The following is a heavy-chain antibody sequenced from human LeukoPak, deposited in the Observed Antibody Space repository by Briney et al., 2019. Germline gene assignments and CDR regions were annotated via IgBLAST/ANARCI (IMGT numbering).Heavy chain of an antibody. CDR2: ISSSGSTI. CDR1: GLTFSDYY. CDR3: ARGATYYYDSSGLVGY. J-gene: IGHJ4*02. V-gene: IGHV3-11*01. Sequence: GGSLTLLCAATGLTFSDYYMSWIRRAPGKGLEGVSCISSSGSTIYYADSVKGRFTISRDNARNSLYLKMNSLRAEDTAVYYCARGATYYYDSSGLVGYWGQGTLVTVSS. D-gene: IGHD3-22*01.